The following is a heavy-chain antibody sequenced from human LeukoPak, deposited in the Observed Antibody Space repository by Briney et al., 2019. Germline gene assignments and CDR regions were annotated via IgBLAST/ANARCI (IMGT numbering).Heavy chain of an antibody. CDR1: GGSISSYY. D-gene: IGHD4-17*01. J-gene: IGHJ6*02. CDR2: IYYSGST. Sequence: SETLSLTCTVSGGSISSYYWSWIRQPPWKGLEWIGYIYYSGSTNYNPSLKSRVTISVDTSKNQFSLKLSSVTAADTAVYYCARDLYGELTDYYYYGMDVWGQGTTVTVSS. V-gene: IGHV4-59*01. CDR3: ARDLYGELTDYYYYGMDV.